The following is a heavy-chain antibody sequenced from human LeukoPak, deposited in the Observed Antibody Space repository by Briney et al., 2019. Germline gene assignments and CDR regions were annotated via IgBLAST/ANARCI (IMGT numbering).Heavy chain of an antibody. V-gene: IGHV3-23*01. J-gene: IGHJ6*03. CDR1: EFTFSSYA. CDR3: AKDGGYSANIYYMDV. Sequence: GGSLRLSCAASEFTFSSYAMSWVRQAPGKGLEWVSGISAGGGSRYYADFVEGRFTISRDNSKNTLYLEVNSLRAEDTAVYNCAKDGGYSANIYYMDVWGKGTTVTVSS. D-gene: IGHD5-12*01. CDR2: ISAGGGSR.